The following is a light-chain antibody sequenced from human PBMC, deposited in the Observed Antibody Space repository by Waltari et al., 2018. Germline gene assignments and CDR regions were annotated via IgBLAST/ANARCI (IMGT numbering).Light chain of an antibody. Sequence: QSALTQPASVSGSPGQSITISCTGTSSDVGSFNLVSWYQQHPGKAPKLMIYVVTKMPSGVFNRFSGSKSGNTASLTISGLQAEDEADYYCCSYATSSWVFGGGTRLTVL. V-gene: IGLV2-23*02. CDR3: CSYATSSWV. CDR1: SSDVGSFNL. CDR2: VVT. J-gene: IGLJ3*02.